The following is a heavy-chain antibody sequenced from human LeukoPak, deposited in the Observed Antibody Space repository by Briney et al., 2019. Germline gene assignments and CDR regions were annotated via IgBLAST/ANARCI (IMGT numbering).Heavy chain of an antibody. D-gene: IGHD3-10*01. V-gene: IGHV4-59*08. CDR2: SSNNGST. CDR1: GGSITTYY. CDR3: ARRGPGGRAFDI. Sequence: SETLSLTCTVSGGSITTYYWSWVRQPPGKGLEWIGYSSNNGSTKYNPSLKSRVTISVDTSMNQFSLRLKSMTAADTAVYYCARRGPGGRAFDIWGQGTMVPVSS. J-gene: IGHJ3*02.